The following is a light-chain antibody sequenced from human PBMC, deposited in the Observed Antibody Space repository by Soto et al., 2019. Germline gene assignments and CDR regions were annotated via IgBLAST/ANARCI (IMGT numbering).Light chain of an antibody. CDR3: CSYAGSSSGV. CDR2: EVS. V-gene: IGLV2-23*02. Sequence: QSALTQPASVSGSPGQAITISCTGTSGDVGSYNLVSWYQQHPGKAPKLMIYEVSERPSGVSNRFSGSKSGNTASLTISGLQAEDEAYYYCCSYAGSSSGVFGGGTKVTVL. J-gene: IGLJ2*01. CDR1: SGDVGSYNL.